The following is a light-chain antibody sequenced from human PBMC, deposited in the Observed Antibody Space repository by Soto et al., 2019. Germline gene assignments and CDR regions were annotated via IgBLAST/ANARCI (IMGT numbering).Light chain of an antibody. CDR2: EGS. CDR1: SSDVGSYNL. CDR3: CSYAGSSTWV. V-gene: IGLV2-23*01. Sequence: QSALTQPASVSGSPGQSITISCTGTSSDVGSYNLVSWYQQHPGKAPKLMIYEGSKRPSGVSNRFSGSKSGNTASLTISGIQAEDEADYYCCSYAGSSTWVFGGATKLTVL. J-gene: IGLJ3*02.